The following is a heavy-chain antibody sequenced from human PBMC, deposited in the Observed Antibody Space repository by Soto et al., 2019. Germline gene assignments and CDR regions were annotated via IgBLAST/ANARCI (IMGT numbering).Heavy chain of an antibody. V-gene: IGHV4-31*03. J-gene: IGHJ6*02. CDR2: IYYSGST. Sequence: SETLSLTCTVSVGSISSGGYYWSWIRQHPGKGLEWIGYIYYSGSTYYNPSLKSRVTISVDTSKNQFSLKLSSVTAADTAVYYCARDRRYSSSPGGIDVWGQGTTVTVSS. CDR1: VGSISSGGYY. D-gene: IGHD6-6*01. CDR3: ARDRRYSSSPGGIDV.